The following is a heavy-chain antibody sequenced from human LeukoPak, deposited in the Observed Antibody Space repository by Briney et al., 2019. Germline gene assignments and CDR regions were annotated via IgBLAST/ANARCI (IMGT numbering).Heavy chain of an antibody. J-gene: IGHJ4*02. Sequence: PSETLSLTCTVSGGSISSYYWSWIRQPAGKGLESIGHISTSGSTNYNPSLKSRVTMSVDTSKNKFSLKLSSVTAADTAVYYCARVRYSDSSVLTRKRSYYFDYWGQGTLVTVSS. CDR2: ISTSGST. V-gene: IGHV4-4*07. CDR3: ARVRYSDSSVLTRKRSYYFDY. CDR1: GGSISSYY. D-gene: IGHD3-22*01.